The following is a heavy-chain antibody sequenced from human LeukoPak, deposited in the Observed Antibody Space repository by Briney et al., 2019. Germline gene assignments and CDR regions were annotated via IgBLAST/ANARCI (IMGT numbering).Heavy chain of an antibody. CDR2: VSSGGSPT. CDR3: TRENYVPDS. CDR1: GYTFSPYW. V-gene: IGHV3-7*03. D-gene: IGHD3-10*02. Sequence: GSLRLSCVASGYTFSPYWMSWVRQIPGKGLEWVASVSSGGSPTYYVDSVRGRFTISRDDAKNSLFLQMNGLRADDTAVYYCTRENYVPDSWGQGTLVTVSS. J-gene: IGHJ4*02.